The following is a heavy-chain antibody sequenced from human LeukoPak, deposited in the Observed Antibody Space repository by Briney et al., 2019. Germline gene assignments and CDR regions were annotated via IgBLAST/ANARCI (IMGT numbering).Heavy chain of an antibody. D-gene: IGHD3-22*01. V-gene: IGHV4-34*01. J-gene: IGHJ4*02. CDR2: INHSGST. CDR3: ARTLYYYDSSRYGGFDY. CDR1: GGSFSGYY. Sequence: SETLSLTCAVYGGSFSGYYWSWIRQPPGKGLEWIGEINHSGSTNYNPSLKSRVTISVDTSKNQFSLKLSSVTAADTAVYYCARTLYYYDSSRYGGFDYWGQGTLVTVSS.